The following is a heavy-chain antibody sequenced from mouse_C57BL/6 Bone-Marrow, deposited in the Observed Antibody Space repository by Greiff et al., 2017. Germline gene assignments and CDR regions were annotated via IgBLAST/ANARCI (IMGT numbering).Heavy chain of an antibody. J-gene: IGHJ1*03. CDR3: ARPYYSNYWYFDV. CDR1: GYTFTSYW. Sequence: QVQLQQPGAELVKPGASVKMSCKASGYTFTSYWITWVKQRPGTGLEWIGDIYPGSGSTNYNEKFKSKATLTVDTSSSTADMQIISLTSEDSAVYYCARPYYSNYWYFDVWGTGTTVTVSS. CDR2: IYPGSGST. V-gene: IGHV1-55*01. D-gene: IGHD2-5*01.